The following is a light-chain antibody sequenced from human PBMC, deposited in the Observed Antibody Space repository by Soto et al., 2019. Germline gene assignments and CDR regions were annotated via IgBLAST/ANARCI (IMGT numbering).Light chain of an antibody. V-gene: IGLV1-44*01. CDR1: SSDIGSNT. CDR3: TAWDGSLNVRL. J-gene: IGLJ3*02. Sequence: QSVLTQPPSASGTPGQRVTISCSGRSSDIGSNTVNWYQRLPGTAPKLLIYRDNHRPSGIPDRFSGSKSGTSASLDISGLQSGDEADYYCTAWDGSLNVRLFGGGTKVTVL. CDR2: RDN.